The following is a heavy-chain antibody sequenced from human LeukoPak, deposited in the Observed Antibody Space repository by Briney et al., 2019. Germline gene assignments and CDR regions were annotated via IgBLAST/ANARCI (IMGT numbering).Heavy chain of an antibody. CDR3: ARRYCSSTSCYDARYYFDY. CDR2: IYPGDSDT. CDR1: GYSFTSYW. Sequence: GESLKISCKGSGYSFTSYWIGWVRQLPGKGLEWMGIIYPGDSDTRYSPSFQGQVTISAGKSISTAYLQWSSLKASDTAMYYCARRYCSSTSCYDARYYFDYWGQGTLVTVSS. D-gene: IGHD2-2*01. J-gene: IGHJ4*02. V-gene: IGHV5-51*01.